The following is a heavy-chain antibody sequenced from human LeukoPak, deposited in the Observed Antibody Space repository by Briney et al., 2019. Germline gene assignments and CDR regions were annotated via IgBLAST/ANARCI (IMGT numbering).Heavy chain of an antibody. CDR3: ARGMATIFRVDPSFDY. D-gene: IGHD5-24*01. Sequence: SETLSLTCAVYGGSFSGYYWSWIRQPPGKGLEWIGEINHSGSTNYNPSLKNRVTISVDTSKNQFSLKLSSVTAADTAVYYCARGMATIFRVDPSFDYWGQGTLVTVSS. J-gene: IGHJ4*02. CDR1: GGSFSGYY. V-gene: IGHV4-34*01. CDR2: INHSGST.